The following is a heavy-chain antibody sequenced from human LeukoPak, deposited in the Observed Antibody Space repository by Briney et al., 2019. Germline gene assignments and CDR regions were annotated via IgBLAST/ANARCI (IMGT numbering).Heavy chain of an antibody. CDR3: ARVAGWHWFDP. Sequence: HPGGSLRLSCAPSRFTFSDYSMTWVRQAPGRGLEWVSSIRPSGDNTYYGDSVKGRFTISRDNSKNTVYLQMNNMRVDDTAVYYCARVAGWHWFDPWGQGTLVTVSS. J-gene: IGHJ5*02. CDR1: RFTFSDYS. CDR2: IRPSGDNT. D-gene: IGHD6-19*01. V-gene: IGHV3-23*01.